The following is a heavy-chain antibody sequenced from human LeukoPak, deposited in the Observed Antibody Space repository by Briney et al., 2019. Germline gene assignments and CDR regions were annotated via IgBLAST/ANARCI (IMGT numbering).Heavy chain of an antibody. J-gene: IGHJ4*02. Sequence: ASVKVSCKASGYTFTGYYMHWVRQAPGQGLEWMGWINPNSGNTNYAQKLQGRVTMTTDTSTSTAYMELRSLRSDDTAVYYCARGGANPPDFDYWGQGTLVTVSS. CDR3: ARGGANPPDFDY. D-gene: IGHD4/OR15-4a*01. CDR2: INPNSGNT. V-gene: IGHV1-18*04. CDR1: GYTFTGYY.